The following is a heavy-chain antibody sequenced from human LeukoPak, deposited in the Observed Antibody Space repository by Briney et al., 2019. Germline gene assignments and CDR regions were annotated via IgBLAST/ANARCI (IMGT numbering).Heavy chain of an antibody. CDR1: GYTFTDNY. CDR2: INPKTGGT. Sequence: APVKVSCKASGYTFTDNYIHWVRQAPGEGLEWMGRINPKTGGTNYAQKFQGRVTMTTDTSISTAYMDLSSLRSDDTAVYICARDGPGYCSPTSCSDNWFDPWGQGALVTVSS. CDR3: ARDGPGYCSPTSCSDNWFDP. D-gene: IGHD2-2*01. J-gene: IGHJ5*02. V-gene: IGHV1-2*06.